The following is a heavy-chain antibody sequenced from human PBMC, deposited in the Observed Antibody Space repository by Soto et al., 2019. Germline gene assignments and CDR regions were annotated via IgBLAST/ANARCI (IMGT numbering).Heavy chain of an antibody. J-gene: IGHJ6*02. CDR1: GYTFTNYW. CDR3: AASIFYYGMDV. V-gene: IGHV5-51*01. Sequence: GDSLKISCMGSGYTFTNYWIGWVRQIPGKGLEWMGIIYPGDSDTKYNPSFQGQVTISADKSITTTYLQWSSLKASGTAIYYCAASIFYYGMDVWGQGTTVTVSS. CDR2: IYPGDSDT.